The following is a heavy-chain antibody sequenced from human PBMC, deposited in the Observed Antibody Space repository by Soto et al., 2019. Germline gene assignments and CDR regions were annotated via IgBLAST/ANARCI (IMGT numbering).Heavy chain of an antibody. J-gene: IGHJ4*02. CDR1: GGSFSGYY. CDR3: ARTAMVRPFDY. Sequence: SETLSLTCAVYGGSFSGYYWSWIRQPPGKGLEWIGEINHSGSTNYNPSLKSRVTISVDTSKNQFSLKLSSVTAADTAVYYCARTAMVRPFDYWGQGTLVTVS. CDR2: INHSGST. V-gene: IGHV4-34*01. D-gene: IGHD3-10*01.